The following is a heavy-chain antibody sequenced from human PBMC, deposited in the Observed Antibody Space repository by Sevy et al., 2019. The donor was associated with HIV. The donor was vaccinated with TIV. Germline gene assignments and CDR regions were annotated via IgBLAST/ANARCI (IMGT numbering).Heavy chain of an antibody. D-gene: IGHD1-1*01. CDR3: ARGLDLFDY. Sequence: ASVKVSCMTSGYTFTSYDINWVRQAPGEGLEWMGWMNCDSGNTGYAQKFQGRVTMTRDTSINTAYMELSSLRSEDTAVYYCARGLDLFDYWGQRTLVTVSS. J-gene: IGHJ4*02. CDR2: MNCDSGNT. CDR1: GYTFTSYD. V-gene: IGHV1-8*01.